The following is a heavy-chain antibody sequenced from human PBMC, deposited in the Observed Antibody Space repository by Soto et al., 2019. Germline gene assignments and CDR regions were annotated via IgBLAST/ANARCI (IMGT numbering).Heavy chain of an antibody. CDR2: IYHSGST. J-gene: IGHJ3*02. Sequence: QMQLQESGPGLVKPSGTLSLTCTVSGVSINSANWWTWVRQSPGKGLEWIGEIYHSGSTNFNPSLERRVTISVDSAENQCYRELTSVTSTDTAVYDCARYCGGGSCYLGAFDIWGQGTMVTVSS. CDR3: ARYCGGGSCYLGAFDI. CDR1: GVSINSANW. D-gene: IGHD2-15*01. V-gene: IGHV4-4*02.